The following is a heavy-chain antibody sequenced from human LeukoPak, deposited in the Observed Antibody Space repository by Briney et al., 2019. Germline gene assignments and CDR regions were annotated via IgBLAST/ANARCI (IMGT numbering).Heavy chain of an antibody. D-gene: IGHD4-23*01. V-gene: IGHV3-21*01. CDR1: GFTFSIYS. CDR3: VVTTRSYPFDY. CDR2: TSSSSTYI. Sequence: PGGSLRLSCAASGFTFSIYSMIWVRQAPRKGLEWVSSTSSSSTYIYYADSVKGRFTISRDNAKNSLYLQMSSLRAEDTAVYYCVVTTRSYPFDYWGQGTLVTVSS. J-gene: IGHJ4*02.